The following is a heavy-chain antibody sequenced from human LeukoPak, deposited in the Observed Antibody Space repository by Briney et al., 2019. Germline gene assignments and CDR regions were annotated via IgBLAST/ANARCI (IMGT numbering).Heavy chain of an antibody. CDR1: GFTFSTYA. J-gene: IGHJ4*02. CDR2: IGGSGDTT. Sequence: GGSLRLSCAASGFTFSTYAMSWVRQAQGKGLEWVSSIGGSGDTTYYADAVKGRFTISRDNSKNTLYLQMNSLRVDDTAVYYCVEDVVVIVAAKPGIWGQGTLVTVSS. CDR3: VEDVVVIVAAKPGI. V-gene: IGHV3-23*01. D-gene: IGHD2-15*01.